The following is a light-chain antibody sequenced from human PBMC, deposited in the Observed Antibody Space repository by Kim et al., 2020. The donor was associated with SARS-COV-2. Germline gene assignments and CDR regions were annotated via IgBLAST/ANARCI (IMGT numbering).Light chain of an antibody. CDR3: QQRSNWLT. V-gene: IGKV3-11*01. J-gene: IGKJ4*01. CDR2: DAS. Sequence: SLSPGERATRSCRASQSVSSYLAWYKPKPGQAPRLLIYDASNRATGIPARFSGSGSGTDFTLTISSLEPEDFAVYYCQQRSNWLTFGGGTKVDIK. CDR1: QSVSSY.